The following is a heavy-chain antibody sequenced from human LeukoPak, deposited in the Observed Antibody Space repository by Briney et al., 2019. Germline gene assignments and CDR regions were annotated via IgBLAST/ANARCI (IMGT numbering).Heavy chain of an antibody. CDR1: GGSISSSSYY. CDR2: IYYSGST. CDR3: ARWGYRSSTSCYWGFDY. D-gene: IGHD2-2*01. J-gene: IGHJ4*02. V-gene: IGHV4-39*01. Sequence: PSETLSLTCTVSGGSISSSSYYWGWIRQPPGKGLEWIGSIYYSGSTYYNPSLKSRVTISVDTSKNQFSLKLSSVTAADTAVYYCARWGYRSSTSCYWGFDYWGQGTLVTVSS.